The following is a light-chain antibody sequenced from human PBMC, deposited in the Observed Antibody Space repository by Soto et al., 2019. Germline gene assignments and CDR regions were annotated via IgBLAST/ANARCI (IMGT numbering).Light chain of an antibody. CDR2: DAS. Sequence: EVVLTQSPATLSVSPGDRATLSCRASQSVGSNLAWYQQKPGQAPRLLIYDASTWATGIPTRFSGSGSGTEFTLTISSLQSEDFAVYYCQQYKNWPRTFGQGTKVDIK. V-gene: IGKV3-15*01. CDR3: QQYKNWPRT. J-gene: IGKJ1*01. CDR1: QSVGSN.